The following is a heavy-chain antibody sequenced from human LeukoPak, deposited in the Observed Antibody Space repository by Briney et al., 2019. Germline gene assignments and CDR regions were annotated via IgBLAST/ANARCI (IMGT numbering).Heavy chain of an antibody. CDR2: IKQDESEK. CDR1: GFTFSSYW. CDR3: ARGNDYGDYVGIYFDS. Sequence: GGSLRLSCAASGFTFSSYWMSWVRQAPGKGLEWVVNIKQDESEKWYVDSVKGRFTISRDNAEKSLYLQINSLRAEDTAVYYCARGNDYGDYVGIYFDSWGQGTLVTVSS. D-gene: IGHD4-17*01. V-gene: IGHV3-7*03. J-gene: IGHJ4*02.